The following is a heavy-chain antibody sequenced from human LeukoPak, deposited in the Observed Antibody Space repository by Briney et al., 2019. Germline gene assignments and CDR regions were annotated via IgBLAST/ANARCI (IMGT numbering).Heavy chain of an antibody. CDR2: IYPGDSDT. Sequence: ESLKISCKGSGYSFTSYWIGWVRQMPGKGLEWMGIIYPGDSDTRYSPSFQGQVTISADKSISTAYLQWSSLKASDTAMYYCARRRYCSGGSCYAYFDYWGQGTLVTVSS. D-gene: IGHD2-15*01. J-gene: IGHJ4*02. V-gene: IGHV5-51*01. CDR1: GYSFTSYW. CDR3: ARRRYCSGGSCYAYFDY.